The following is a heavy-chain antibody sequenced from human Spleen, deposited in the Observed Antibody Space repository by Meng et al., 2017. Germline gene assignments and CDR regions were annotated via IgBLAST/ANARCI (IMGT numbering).Heavy chain of an antibody. CDR1: VGSILSTRPY. J-gene: IGHJ5*01. V-gene: IGHV4-39*07. D-gene: IGHD3-10*01. Sequence: LRGAGPGLRKPSETLSLPCTVPVGSILSTRPYWGGIRQTLGKGLGWVASDYYSGTTYYNPSLKSRVTISVDKSTNHFSLKLTSVTAADTAAYYCAREGGERNWFDSWGQGTLVTVSS. CDR3: AREGGERNWFDS. CDR2: DYYSGTT.